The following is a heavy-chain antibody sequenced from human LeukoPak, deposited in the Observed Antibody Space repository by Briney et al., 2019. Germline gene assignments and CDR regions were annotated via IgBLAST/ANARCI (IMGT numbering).Heavy chain of an antibody. CDR1: GFTVSGNY. D-gene: IGHD3-10*01. Sequence: AGGSLRLSCAASGFTVSGNYMSWVRQAPGKGLEWVSVIYGGGSIYYADSVKGRFIISRDNSRNTLYLQMNSLRTEDTAVYYCARTSGAAEYFQHWGQGTLVTVSS. CDR2: IYGGGSI. J-gene: IGHJ1*01. CDR3: ARTSGAAEYFQH. V-gene: IGHV3-66*02.